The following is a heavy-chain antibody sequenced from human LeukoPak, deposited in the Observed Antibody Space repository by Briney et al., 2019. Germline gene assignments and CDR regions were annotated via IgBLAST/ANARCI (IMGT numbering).Heavy chain of an antibody. Sequence: TASETLSLTCIVSGYAISSGYYWGWIRQPPGKGLEYIGSMYHSGSAYYNPSLRSRVTISVDTSKNQFSLKLSSVTAADTAVYYCARERSYPLGYCSGGSCRLSRAFDIWGQGTMVTVSS. D-gene: IGHD2-15*01. V-gene: IGHV4-38-2*02. CDR3: ARERSYPLGYCSGGSCRLSRAFDI. J-gene: IGHJ3*02. CDR1: GYAISSGYY. CDR2: MYHSGSA.